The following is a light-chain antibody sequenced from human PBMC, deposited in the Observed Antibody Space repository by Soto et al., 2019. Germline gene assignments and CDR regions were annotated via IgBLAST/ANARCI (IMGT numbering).Light chain of an antibody. J-gene: IGKJ1*01. CDR3: QQYNTDPWT. V-gene: IGKV1-5*01. CDR1: QSISTS. Sequence: DIQMTQSPSTLSASVGDRVTITCRASQSISTSLAWFRQKPGKAPKLLIYDASNLESGVPSRFSGSVSGTEFTLTISSRQPDDFATYFCQQYNTDPWTFGQGTEVDTK. CDR2: DAS.